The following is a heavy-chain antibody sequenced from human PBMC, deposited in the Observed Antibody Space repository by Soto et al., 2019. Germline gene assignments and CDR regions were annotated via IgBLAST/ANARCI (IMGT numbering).Heavy chain of an antibody. Sequence: EVQLVESGGGLVQPGRSLRLSCAASGFTFDDYAMHWVRQAPGKGLEWVSGISWNSGSIGYAESVKGRFTISRDNAKNSLYLQMNSLRAEDTALYYCAKDSALWGYGYARFDYYYGMDVWGQGTTVTVSS. CDR1: GFTFDDYA. CDR3: AKDSALWGYGYARFDYYYGMDV. CDR2: ISWNSGSI. V-gene: IGHV3-9*01. J-gene: IGHJ6*02. D-gene: IGHD5-18*01.